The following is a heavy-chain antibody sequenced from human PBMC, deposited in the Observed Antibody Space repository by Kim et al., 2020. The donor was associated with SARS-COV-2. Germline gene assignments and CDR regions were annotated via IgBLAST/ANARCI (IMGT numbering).Heavy chain of an antibody. CDR1: GGSISSSSYY. D-gene: IGHD6-13*01. V-gene: IGHV4-39*01. CDR2: IYYSGST. J-gene: IGHJ4*02. Sequence: SETLSLTCTVSGGSISSSSYYWGWIRQPPGKGLEWIGSIYYSGSTYYNPSLKSRVTISVDTSKNQFSLKLSSVTAADTAVYYCARRVYSSSWYNFYFDYWGQETLVTVSS. CDR3: ARRVYSSSWYNFYFDY.